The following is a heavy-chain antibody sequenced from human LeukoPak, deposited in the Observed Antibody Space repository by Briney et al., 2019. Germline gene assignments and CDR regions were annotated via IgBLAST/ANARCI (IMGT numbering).Heavy chain of an antibody. CDR3: ARVRVLRYFVRGPGWFDP. J-gene: IGHJ5*02. V-gene: IGHV4-34*01. CDR1: GGSFSGYY. CDR2: INHSGST. Sequence: SETLSLTCAVYGGSFSGYYWSWIRQPPGKGLEWIGEINHSGSTNYNPSLKSRVTISVDTSKNQSSLKLSSVTAADTAVYYCARVRVLRYFVRGPGWFDPWGQGTLVTVSS. D-gene: IGHD3-9*01.